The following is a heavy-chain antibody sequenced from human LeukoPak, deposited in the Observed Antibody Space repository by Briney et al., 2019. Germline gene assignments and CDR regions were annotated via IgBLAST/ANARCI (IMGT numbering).Heavy chain of an antibody. D-gene: IGHD5-24*01. J-gene: IGHJ3*02. Sequence: GGSLRLSCAASGFTFSSYGMHWVRQAPGKGLEWVAFIRYDGSNKYYADSVKGRFTISRDNSKNTLYLQVNSLRAEDTAVYYCARWGLGKGDGFDIWGQGTMVTVSS. CDR2: IRYDGSNK. CDR3: ARWGLGKGDGFDI. V-gene: IGHV3-30*02. CDR1: GFTFSSYG.